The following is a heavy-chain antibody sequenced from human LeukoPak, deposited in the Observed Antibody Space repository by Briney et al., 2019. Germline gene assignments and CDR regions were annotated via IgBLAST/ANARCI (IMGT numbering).Heavy chain of an antibody. V-gene: IGHV4-59*01. CDR2: IYYGGNT. CDR1: GGSITSYY. J-gene: IGHJ5*02. Sequence: SETLSLTCTVSGGSITSYYWSWMRQPPGKGPEWIGYIYYGGNTDYNPSLKSRVTMSVDTSKNQFSLKLTSVTAADTAIYYCARIMGFCSSTTFYPMFDPWGQGTLVTVSS. CDR3: ARIMGFCSSTTFYPMFDP. D-gene: IGHD2/OR15-2a*01.